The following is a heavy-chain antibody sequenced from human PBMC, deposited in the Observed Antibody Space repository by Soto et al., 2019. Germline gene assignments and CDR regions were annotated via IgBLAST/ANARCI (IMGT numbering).Heavy chain of an antibody. CDR1: GYTFTGYY. CDR2: INPNSGGT. D-gene: IGHD5-12*01. V-gene: IGHV1-2*04. Sequence: ASVKVSCKASGYTFTGYYMHWVRQAPGEGLEWMGWINPNSGGTNYAQKFQGWVTMTRDTSISTAYMELSRLRSDDTAVHYCARDPGYSGYDSRAFDIWGQGTMVTVSS. CDR3: ARDPGYSGYDSRAFDI. J-gene: IGHJ3*02.